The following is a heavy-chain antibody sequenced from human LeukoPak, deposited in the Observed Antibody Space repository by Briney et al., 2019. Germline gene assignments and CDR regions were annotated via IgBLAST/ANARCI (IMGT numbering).Heavy chain of an antibody. CDR2: MYYSGSS. V-gene: IGHV4-39*07. J-gene: IGHJ4*02. CDR1: GGSISDSNYY. D-gene: IGHD1-26*01. Sequence: SETLSLTCTVSGGSISDSNYYWGWIRQPPGKGLEWIGSMYYSGSSYYNPSLKSRGTISVDTSKNQFSLKLSSVTAADTAVYYCARGSKWELLPYYFDYWGQGTLVTVSS. CDR3: ARGSKWELLPYYFDY.